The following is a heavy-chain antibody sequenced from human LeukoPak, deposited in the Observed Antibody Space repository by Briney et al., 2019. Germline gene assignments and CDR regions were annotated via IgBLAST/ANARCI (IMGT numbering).Heavy chain of an antibody. Sequence: ASVKVSCKASGYTFTGYYMHWVRQAPGQGLEWMGWINPNSGGTNYAQKFQGRVTMTRDTSISTAYMELSRLRSDDTAVYYCQITPITGTTTVFDYWGQGTLVTVSS. J-gene: IGHJ4*02. CDR3: QITPITGTTTVFDY. CDR1: GYTFTGYY. CDR2: INPNSGGT. D-gene: IGHD1-7*01. V-gene: IGHV1-2*02.